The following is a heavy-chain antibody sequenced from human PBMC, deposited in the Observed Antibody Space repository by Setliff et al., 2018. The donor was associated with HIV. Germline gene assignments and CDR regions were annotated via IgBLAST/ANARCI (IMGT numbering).Heavy chain of an antibody. D-gene: IGHD3-3*01. Sequence: LSLTCTVSGDSVSSRSYYWSWIRQPPGKGLEWVSYISSSSSYTHYADSVKGRFTISRDNVKNSLYLQMNSLRAEDTAVYYCARDVSWRVRTYIDYWGQGALVTVSS. CDR1: GDSVSSRSYY. CDR3: ARDVSWRVRTYIDY. J-gene: IGHJ4*02. CDR2: ISSSSSYT. V-gene: IGHV3-11*06.